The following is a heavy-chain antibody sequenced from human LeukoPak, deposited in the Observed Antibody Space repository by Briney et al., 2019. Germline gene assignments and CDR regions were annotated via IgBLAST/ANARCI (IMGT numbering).Heavy chain of an antibody. J-gene: IGHJ6*03. CDR3: ARNSMVRGVIYYYMDV. CDR1: GFTFSGYS. Sequence: PGGSLRLSCAASGFTFSGYSMNWVRQAPGKGLEWVSTISSSSSYIYRADSVKGRLTISRDNAKNSLYLQMNRLRAEDTAVYYCARNSMVRGVIYYYMDVWGKGTTVTVSS. CDR2: ISSSSSYI. V-gene: IGHV3-21*01. D-gene: IGHD3-10*01.